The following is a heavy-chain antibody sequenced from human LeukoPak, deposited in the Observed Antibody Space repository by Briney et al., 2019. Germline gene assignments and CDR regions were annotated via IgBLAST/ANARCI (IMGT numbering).Heavy chain of an antibody. J-gene: IGHJ3*02. CDR3: ASSPGIAAAYDAFDI. V-gene: IGHV4-59*01. CDR2: IYDSGST. D-gene: IGHD6-13*01. CDR1: GGSITSYY. Sequence: SETLSLTCTVSGGSITSYYWNWIRQPPGKGLEWIGYIYDSGSTSYNPSLKSRVTISVDTSKNQFSLKLSSVTAADTAVYYCASSPGIAAAYDAFDIWGQGTMVTVSS.